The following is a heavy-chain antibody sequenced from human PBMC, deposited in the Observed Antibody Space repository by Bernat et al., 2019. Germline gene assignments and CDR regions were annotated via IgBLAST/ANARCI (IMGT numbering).Heavy chain of an antibody. CDR3: ARQQPGTARVTAYDDYYCGMDV. Sequence: LVGAGAGVKRAGASVEISCEGSGYSFTIYWIGWVRQMPGKGLAWMGVIYPGDSGPRYSPSFQGQVTISADKSIITDYLQWSSLKASDTAMYYCARQQPGTARVTAYDDYYCGMDVWGRGTTVTVSS. CDR1: GYSFTIYW. V-gene: IGHV5-51*01. CDR2: IYPGDSGP. J-gene: IGHJ6*02. D-gene: IGHD5-18*01.